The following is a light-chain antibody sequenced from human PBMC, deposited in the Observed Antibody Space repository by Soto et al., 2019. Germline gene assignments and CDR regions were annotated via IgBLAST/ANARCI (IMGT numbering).Light chain of an antibody. V-gene: IGKV1-5*01. J-gene: IGKJ3*01. CDR2: AAS. Sequence: DIQMTQSPSSLSASVGDRVITTCRKSQTIRNWLTWYQQKHGKAPNXMIYAASTLKSGVRSRFSGSGSGTDFTLTICSLQPDDFATYYCQHNNSSLYTFGPGTKVDIK. CDR1: QTIRNW. CDR3: QHNNSSLYT.